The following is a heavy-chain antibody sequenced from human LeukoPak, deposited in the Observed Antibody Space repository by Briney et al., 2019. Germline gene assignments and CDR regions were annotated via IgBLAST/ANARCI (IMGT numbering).Heavy chain of an antibody. Sequence: ASVKVSCKASGYTFTSYDIYWVRRATGQGLEWMGWMNPNSGNTGYAQKFQGRVTMTRNTSISTAYMELSRLRSKETSVYYCARGRRGSRGFDYWGQGTLVPVSS. CDR2: MNPNSGNT. CDR1: GYTFTSYD. J-gene: IGHJ4*02. V-gene: IGHV1-8*01. D-gene: IGHD3-10*01. CDR3: ARGRRGSRGFDY.